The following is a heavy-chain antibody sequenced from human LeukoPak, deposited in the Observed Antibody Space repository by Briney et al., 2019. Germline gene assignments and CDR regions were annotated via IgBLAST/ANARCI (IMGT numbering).Heavy chain of an antibody. CDR3: VKESLEGDT. D-gene: IGHD1-1*01. V-gene: IGHV3-30*02. J-gene: IGHJ5*02. Sequence: PGGSLRLSCAASGFTFSSYGMHWVRQAPGKGLDWVAFIRYDGDLAFYADSVLGRFTISRDNSKNTVNLQMNSLRTEDTAVYYCVKESLEGDTWGQGTLVTVSS. CDR1: GFTFSSYG. CDR2: IRYDGDLA.